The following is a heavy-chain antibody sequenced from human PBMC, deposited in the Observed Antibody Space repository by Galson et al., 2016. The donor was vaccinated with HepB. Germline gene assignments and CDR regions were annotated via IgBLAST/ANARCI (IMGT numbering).Heavy chain of an antibody. J-gene: IGHJ6*02. V-gene: IGHV1-18*01. Sequence: SVKVSCKAFGYSFTSYAISWARQAPGQGLEWMGWISPYDNRLHSQKFLDRVTMTTDTSTSTAYMELRILTFDDTAVYYCARGLVGATGNYYGMDVWGQGTTVTVSS. CDR2: ISPYDNR. D-gene: IGHD1-26*01. CDR1: GYSFTSYA. CDR3: ARGLVGATGNYYGMDV.